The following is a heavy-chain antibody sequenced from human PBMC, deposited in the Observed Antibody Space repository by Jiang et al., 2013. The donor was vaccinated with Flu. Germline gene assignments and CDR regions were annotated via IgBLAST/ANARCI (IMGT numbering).Heavy chain of an antibody. CDR2: IYYSGST. V-gene: IGHV4-39*07. Sequence: LLKPSETLSLTCTVSGGSISSSSYYWGWIRQPPGKGLEWIGSIYYSGSTYYNPSLKSRVIISVDTSKNQFSLKLSSVTAADTAVYYCARDLRREASDYWGQGEPWSPSPQ. J-gene: IGHJ4*01. CDR3: ARDLRREASDY. CDR1: GGSISSSSYY.